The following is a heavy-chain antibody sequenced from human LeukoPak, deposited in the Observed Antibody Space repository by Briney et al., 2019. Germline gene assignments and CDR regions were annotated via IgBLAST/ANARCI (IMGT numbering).Heavy chain of an antibody. D-gene: IGHD6-13*01. CDR2: IDSRSGTI. J-gene: IGHJ4*02. CDR1: GFTFSTYS. Sequence: GGSLRLSRAASGFTFSTYSMNWVRQAPGKGLEWVSYIDSRSGTIYYADSVKGRFTITRDDANKSLYLQVNSLRDEDTAVYYCAREVGSWYDYWGQGTLVTVSS. V-gene: IGHV3-48*02. CDR3: AREVGSWYDY.